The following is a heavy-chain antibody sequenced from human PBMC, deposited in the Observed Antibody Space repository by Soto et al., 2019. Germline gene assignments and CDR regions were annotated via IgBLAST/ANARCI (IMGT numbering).Heavy chain of an antibody. CDR1: GYTFTNYG. D-gene: IGHD6-13*01. Sequence: QVQLVQSGAEVKKSGASMKVSCKASGYTFTNYGVAWVRRAPGQGLECMGWISGNNGDTKYAQNLQNRVTMTTDTSTNTAYMEVRSLRSDDAAVYYCGLGGIAGSGFFDYWGQGTLVTCSS. J-gene: IGHJ4*02. CDR3: GLGGIAGSGFFDY. V-gene: IGHV1-18*01. CDR2: ISGNNGDT.